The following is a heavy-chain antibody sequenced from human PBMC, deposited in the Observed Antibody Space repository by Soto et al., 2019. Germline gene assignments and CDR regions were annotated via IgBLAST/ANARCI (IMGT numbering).Heavy chain of an antibody. J-gene: IGHJ4*02. Sequence: QVHLVQSGAEVKQPGASVKASCRTSGYTFTNYDISWVRQATGQGLEWMGWMNPDSANTGYAQKFQGRVTLTRDTSISTAYMELNSLTSEDTATYYCARAIRDQLLSDYWGQGSLVIVSS. CDR1: GYTFTNYD. D-gene: IGHD1-26*01. V-gene: IGHV1-8*01. CDR3: ARAIRDQLLSDY. CDR2: MNPDSANT.